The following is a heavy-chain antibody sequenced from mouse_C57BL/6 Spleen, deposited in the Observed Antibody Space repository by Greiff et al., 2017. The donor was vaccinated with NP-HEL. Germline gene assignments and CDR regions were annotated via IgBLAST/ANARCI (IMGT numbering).Heavy chain of an antibody. D-gene: IGHD1-1*01. J-gene: IGHJ3*01. CDR1: GFNIKDDY. CDR2: IDPENGDT. CDR3: TTGGSYCSSYGGFAY. Sequence: VQLQQSGAELVRPGASVKLSCTASGFNIKDDYMHWVKQRPEQGLEWIGWIDPENGDTEYASKFQGKATITAYTSSNTAYLQLSSLTSEDTAVYYCTTGGSYCSSYGGFAYWGQGTLVTVSA. V-gene: IGHV14-4*01.